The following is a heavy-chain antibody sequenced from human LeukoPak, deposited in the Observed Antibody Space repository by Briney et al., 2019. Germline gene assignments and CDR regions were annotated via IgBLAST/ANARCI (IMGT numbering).Heavy chain of an antibody. D-gene: IGHD3-22*01. J-gene: IGHJ4*02. CDR3: ARDRDYDSANFDY. Sequence: GGSLRLSCAASGFTFSNFAMHWVRQAPGKGLEHVSAITTNGDTTFYADSVKGRFTISRDNSKNTLYLQMSSLRAEDTAVYYCARDRDYDSANFDYWGQGTLVTVSS. V-gene: IGHV3-64*02. CDR2: ITTNGDTT. CDR1: GFTFSNFA.